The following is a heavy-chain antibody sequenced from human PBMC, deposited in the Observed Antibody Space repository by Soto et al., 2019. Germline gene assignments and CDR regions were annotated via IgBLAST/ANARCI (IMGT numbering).Heavy chain of an antibody. D-gene: IGHD4-17*01. Sequence: GGSLRLSCAASGFTFSSYGMHWVRQAPGKGLEWVAVISYDGSNKYYADSVKGRFTISRDNSKNTLYLQMNSLRAEDTAVYYCAKGTTVTTWVDAFDIWGQGTMVTVSS. CDR1: GFTFSSYG. J-gene: IGHJ3*02. V-gene: IGHV3-30*18. CDR2: ISYDGSNK. CDR3: AKGTTVTTWVDAFDI.